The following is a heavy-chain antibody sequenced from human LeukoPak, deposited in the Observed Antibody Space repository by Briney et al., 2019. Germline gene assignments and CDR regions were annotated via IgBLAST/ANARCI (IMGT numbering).Heavy chain of an antibody. D-gene: IGHD5-18*01. Sequence: SVKVSCKASGGTFSSYAISWVRQAPGQGLEWMGGIIPIFGTANYAQKFQDRVTITTDESTSTAYMELSSLRSEDTAVYYCARTNTAMVSTFDYWGQGTLVTVSS. CDR3: ARTNTAMVSTFDY. CDR1: GGTFSSYA. J-gene: IGHJ4*02. V-gene: IGHV1-69*05. CDR2: IIPIFGTA.